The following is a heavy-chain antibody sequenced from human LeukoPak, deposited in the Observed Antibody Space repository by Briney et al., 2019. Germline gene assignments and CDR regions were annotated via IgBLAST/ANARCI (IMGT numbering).Heavy chain of an antibody. D-gene: IGHD6-19*01. CDR1: GFTFSSYS. V-gene: IGHV3-21*01. CDR3: ARGMSQPGIAVAGIDY. Sequence: GGSLRLSCAASGFTFSSYSMNWVRQAPGKGLEWVSSISSSSSYIYYADSVKGRFTISRDNAKNSLYLQMNSLRAEDTAVYYCARGMSQPGIAVAGIDYWGQGSLVTVSS. CDR2: ISSSSSYI. J-gene: IGHJ4*02.